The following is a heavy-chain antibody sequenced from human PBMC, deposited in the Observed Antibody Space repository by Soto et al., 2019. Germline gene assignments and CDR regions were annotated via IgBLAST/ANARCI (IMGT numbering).Heavy chain of an antibody. CDR2: IWYDGSNK. Sequence: QVQLVESGGGVVQPGRSLRLSCAASGFTFSSYGMHWVRQAPGKGLEWVAVIWYDGSNKYYADSVKGRFTISRDNSKNTLYLQMNSLRAEDTAVYYCARDLALGDSAFDYWGQGTLVIVSS. J-gene: IGHJ4*02. D-gene: IGHD3-16*01. CDR3: ARDLALGDSAFDY. CDR1: GFTFSSYG. V-gene: IGHV3-33*01.